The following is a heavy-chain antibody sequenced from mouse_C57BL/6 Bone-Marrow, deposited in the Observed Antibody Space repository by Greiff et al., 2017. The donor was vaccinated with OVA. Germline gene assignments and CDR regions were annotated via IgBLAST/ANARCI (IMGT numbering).Heavy chain of an antibody. D-gene: IGHD4-1*01. Sequence: QVQLQQPGAELVRPGTSVKLSCKASGYTFTSYWMHWVKQRPGQGLEWIGVIDPSDSYPNYNQKFKGKATLTVETSSSTAYMQLSSLTSEDSAVYYCAKVGRGFAYWGQGTLVTVSA. CDR1: GYTFTSYW. J-gene: IGHJ3*01. CDR2: IDPSDSYP. V-gene: IGHV1-59*01. CDR3: AKVGRGFAY.